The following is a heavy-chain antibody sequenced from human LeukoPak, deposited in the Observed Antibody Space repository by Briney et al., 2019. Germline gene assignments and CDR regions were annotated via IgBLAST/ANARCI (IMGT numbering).Heavy chain of an antibody. J-gene: IGHJ4*02. V-gene: IGHV3-7*01. CDR3: MSAHGY. Sequence: GGSLRLSCVVSGYTFSTNMMTWVRQAPGKGLEWVATILAGGEESYYVESVKGRFTVSRDNSKNSLFLQMNSLRADDTAVYFCMSAHGYWGQGTLVTVSS. CDR2: ILAGGEES. CDR1: GYTFSTNM.